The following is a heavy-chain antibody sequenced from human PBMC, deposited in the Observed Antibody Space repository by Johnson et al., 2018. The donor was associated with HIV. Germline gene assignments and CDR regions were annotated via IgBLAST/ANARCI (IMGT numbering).Heavy chain of an antibody. D-gene: IGHD3-22*01. V-gene: IGHV3-20*04. Sequence: VQLVESGGGVVRPGGSLRLSCAASGFTFDDHDMSWVRQAPGKGLEWLSGINWNGGSTGYADSVKGRFTISRDNAKNSLYLQMNSLRAEDTALYYCARVIRAYDSSAFDVWGQGTLVTVSS. CDR1: GFTFDDHD. J-gene: IGHJ3*01. CDR2: INWNGGST. CDR3: ARVIRAYDSSAFDV.